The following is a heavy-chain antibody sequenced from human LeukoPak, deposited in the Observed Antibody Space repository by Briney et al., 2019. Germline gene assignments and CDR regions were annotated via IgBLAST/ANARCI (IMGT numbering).Heavy chain of an antibody. CDR2: IYSGGNT. V-gene: IGHV3-66*01. Sequence: GGSLRLSCAASGFTFSSYWMSWVRQAPGKGLEWVSVIYSGGNTYYADSVKGRFTISRDNSKNTLYLQMNNLRAEDTAVYYCASAKVYFDYWGQGTLVTVSS. CDR3: ASAKVYFDY. CDR1: GFTFSSYW. J-gene: IGHJ4*02.